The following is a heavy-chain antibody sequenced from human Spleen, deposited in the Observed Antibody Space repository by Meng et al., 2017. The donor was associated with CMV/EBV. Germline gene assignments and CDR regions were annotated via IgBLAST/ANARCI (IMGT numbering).Heavy chain of an antibody. CDR1: GFTLSSFA. D-gene: IGHD4-17*01. J-gene: IGHJ4*02. V-gene: IGHV3-23*03. CDR3: AKDSYGDYVTNYFDY. Sequence: SGFTLSSFAMTWVRQAPGKGLEWVAVIYSGGTTTHYADSVKGRFTISRDNSKNTLYLQMNSLRAEDTAVYYCAKDSYGDYVTNYFDYWGQGTLVTVSS. CDR2: IYSGGTTT.